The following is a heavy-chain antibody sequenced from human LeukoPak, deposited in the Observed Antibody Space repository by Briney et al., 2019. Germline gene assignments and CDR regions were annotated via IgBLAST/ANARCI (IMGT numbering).Heavy chain of an antibody. CDR2: VYHSGST. V-gene: IGHV4-30-4*01. J-gene: IGHJ4*02. CDR1: GVSISSGDYY. D-gene: IGHD3-10*01. Sequence: PSQTLSLTCTVSGVSISSGDYYWSWIRQPPGKVLEWIGYVYHSGSTYYNPPLRNRVTLSVDTSKNQFSLKLSSVTAADTAVYYCARAHGSPSVRLFDSWGQGTLVTVSS. CDR3: ARAHGSPSVRLFDS.